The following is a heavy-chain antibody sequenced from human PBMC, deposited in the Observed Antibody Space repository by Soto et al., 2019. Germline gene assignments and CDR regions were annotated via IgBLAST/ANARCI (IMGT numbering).Heavy chain of an antibody. V-gene: IGHV4-30-4*01. CDR1: GGSISSGDYY. J-gene: IGHJ3*02. D-gene: IGHD4-17*01. CDR3: ARGFPTTVTPFDI. Sequence: SETLSLTCTVSGGSISSGDYYWSWIRQPPGKGLEWIGYIYYSGSTYYNPSLKSRVTISVDTSKNQFSLKLSSVTAADTAVYYCARGFPTTVTPFDIWGQGTMVTVSS. CDR2: IYYSGST.